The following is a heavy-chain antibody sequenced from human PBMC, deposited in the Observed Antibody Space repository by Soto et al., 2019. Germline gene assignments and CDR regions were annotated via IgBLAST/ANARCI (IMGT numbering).Heavy chain of an antibody. V-gene: IGHV3-15*01. Sequence: GGSLRLSCAASGFTFSNAWMSWVRQAPGKGPEWVGRINRKSDGGTTDYTAPVKGRFTISRDDSRNTLDLQMNSLKTEDTAVYYCTTFSSTNGWSWGQGTLVTVSS. D-gene: IGHD2-8*01. CDR2: INRKSDGGTT. CDR3: TTFSSTNGWS. CDR1: GFTFSNAW. J-gene: IGHJ5*02.